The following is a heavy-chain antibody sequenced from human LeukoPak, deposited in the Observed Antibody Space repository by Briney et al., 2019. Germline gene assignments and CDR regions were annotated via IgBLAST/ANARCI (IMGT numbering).Heavy chain of an antibody. CDR1: GYTFTGYY. V-gene: IGHV1-46*01. Sequence: ASVKVSCKASGYTFTGYYMNWVRQAPGQGLEWMGIINPSGGSTNYAQKFQGRVTITADKSTSTAYMELSSLRSEDTAVYYCARVYYYGSGSHDYWGQGTLVTVSS. D-gene: IGHD3-10*01. J-gene: IGHJ4*02. CDR2: INPSGGST. CDR3: ARVYYYGSGSHDY.